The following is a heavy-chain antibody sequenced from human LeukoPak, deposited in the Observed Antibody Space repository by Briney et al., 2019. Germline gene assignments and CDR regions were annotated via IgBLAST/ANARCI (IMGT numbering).Heavy chain of an antibody. CDR1: GYRVYTYW. J-gene: IGHJ4*02. Sequence: GESLKISCKGSGYRVYTYWIGWVRQMPGKGLEWMGIIYPGDSDTRYSPSFEGQVTISVDKSISTAYLQWSSLKASDTAMYYCARQTRDGSGSRGYSFDFWGQGTLVTVSS. CDR3: ARQTRDGSGSRGYSFDF. CDR2: IYPGDSDT. D-gene: IGHD3-10*01. V-gene: IGHV5-51*01.